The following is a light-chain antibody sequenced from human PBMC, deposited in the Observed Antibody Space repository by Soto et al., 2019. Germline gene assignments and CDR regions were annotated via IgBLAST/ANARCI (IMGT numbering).Light chain of an antibody. CDR3: HQYCCPPRT. V-gene: IGKV3-20*01. J-gene: IGKJ1*01. CDR2: GAS. Sequence: EIVLTQSPGTLSLSPGERATLSCGASQTVINNYLAWFQQKPGQAPRLIIYGASNRATGIPDRFSGSGSGTGFTLTISRLEPEDFAVYYCHQYCCPPRTFGQGTKVEIK. CDR1: QTVINNY.